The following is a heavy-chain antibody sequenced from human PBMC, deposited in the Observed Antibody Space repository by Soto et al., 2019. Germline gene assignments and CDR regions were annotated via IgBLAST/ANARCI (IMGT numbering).Heavy chain of an antibody. J-gene: IGHJ4*02. Sequence: LRLSCAASGFTFTLYAIHWVRQAPGKGLEWVAVISHDGSIKYYTDSVKGRFTISRDNSLHTVYLQMNSLGPEDTAVYFCARSSGVSTPDFDYWGQVALVTVSS. CDR1: GFTFTLYA. D-gene: IGHD3-10*01. V-gene: IGHV3-30-3*01. CDR2: ISHDGSIK. CDR3: ARSSGVSTPDFDY.